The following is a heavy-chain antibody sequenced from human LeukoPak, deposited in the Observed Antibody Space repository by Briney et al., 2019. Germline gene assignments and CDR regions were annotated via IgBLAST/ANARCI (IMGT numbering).Heavy chain of an antibody. D-gene: IGHD4-23*01. Sequence: SVKVSCKASGYTFTSYGISWVRQAPGQGLEWMGGIIPIFGTANYAQKFQGRVTITADESTSTAYMELSSLRSEDTAVYYCARGFSDGGNLFDYWGQGTLVTVSS. CDR1: GYTFTSYG. J-gene: IGHJ4*02. V-gene: IGHV1-69*13. CDR2: IIPIFGTA. CDR3: ARGFSDGGNLFDY.